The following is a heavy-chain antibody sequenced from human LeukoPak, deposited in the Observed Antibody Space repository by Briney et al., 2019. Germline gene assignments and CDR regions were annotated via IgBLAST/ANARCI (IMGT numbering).Heavy chain of an antibody. CDR3: AKSQGHIVVVPDNAFDI. Sequence: GGSLRLSCAASGFTFSSYSVNWVRQAPGKGLEWVSAISGSGGSTYYADSVKGRFTISRDNSKNTLYLQMNSLRAEDTAVYYCAKSQGHIVVVPDNAFDIWGQGTMVTVSS. V-gene: IGHV3-23*01. CDR2: ISGSGGST. CDR1: GFTFSSYS. J-gene: IGHJ3*02. D-gene: IGHD2-2*01.